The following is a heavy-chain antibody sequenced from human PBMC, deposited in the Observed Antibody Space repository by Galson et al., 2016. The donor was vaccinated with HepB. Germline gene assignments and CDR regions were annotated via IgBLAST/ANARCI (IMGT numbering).Heavy chain of an antibody. CDR1: GGSFNGYN. J-gene: IGHJ4*02. V-gene: IGHV4-59*01. D-gene: IGHD6-19*01. CDR3: ARDSSGWSDY. CDR2: VSDTGRG. Sequence: SETLSLTCTVSGGSFNGYNWTWFRQPPEKGLEWIGYVSDTGRGTYNPSLKSRVTMSVDTSKKQFSLKLRSVTAADTAVYYCARDSSGWSDYWGEGTLVTVSS.